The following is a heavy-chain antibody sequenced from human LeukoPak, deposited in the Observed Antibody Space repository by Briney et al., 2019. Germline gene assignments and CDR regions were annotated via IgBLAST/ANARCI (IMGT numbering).Heavy chain of an antibody. V-gene: IGHV3-7*01. CDR2: IKQDGSEK. Sequence: GGSLRLSCAASGFTFSSYWMSWVRQAPGKGLEWVANIKQDGSEKYYVDSVKGRFTISRDSAKNSLYLQMNSLRAEDTAVYYCARVYSSSWYGDWFDPWAREPWSPSPQ. CDR1: GFTFSSYW. CDR3: ARVYSSSWYGDWFDP. J-gene: IGHJ5*02. D-gene: IGHD6-13*01.